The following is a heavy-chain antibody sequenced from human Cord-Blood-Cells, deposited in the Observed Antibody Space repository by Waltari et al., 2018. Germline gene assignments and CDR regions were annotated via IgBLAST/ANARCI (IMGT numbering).Heavy chain of an antibody. D-gene: IGHD2-8*01. CDR3: AREDNGYFDY. Sequence: QVQLVESGGGVVQPGRSLRLSCAASGFTFSSYAMPWVRQAPGKGLEWVAVISYDGSNKYYADSVKGRFTISRDNSKNTLYLQMNSLRAEDTAVYYCAREDNGYFDYWGQGTLVTVYS. CDR2: ISYDGSNK. CDR1: GFTFSSYA. V-gene: IGHV3-30*04. J-gene: IGHJ4*02.